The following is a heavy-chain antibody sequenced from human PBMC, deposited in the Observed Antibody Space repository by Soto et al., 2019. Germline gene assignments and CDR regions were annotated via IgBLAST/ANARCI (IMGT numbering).Heavy chain of an antibody. Sequence: QVQLVQSGAEVKKPGSSVKVSCKASGGTFSSYTISWVRQAPGQGLEWMGRIIPILGIANYAQKFQGRVTITADKSTSTAYMELSSLRSEDTAVYYCARAPGGYGDYLLDWGQGTLVTVSS. J-gene: IGHJ4*02. D-gene: IGHD4-17*01. CDR3: ARAPGGYGDYLLD. CDR1: GGTFSSYT. V-gene: IGHV1-69*02. CDR2: IIPILGIA.